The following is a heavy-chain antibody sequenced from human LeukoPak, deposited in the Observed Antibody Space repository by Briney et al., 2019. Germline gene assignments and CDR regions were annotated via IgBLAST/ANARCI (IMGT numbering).Heavy chain of an antibody. CDR1: GGSISSSSYY. D-gene: IGHD3-22*01. CDR3: ARERAPYDSSGYYRGRYNWFDP. CDR2: IYYSGST. J-gene: IGHJ5*02. V-gene: IGHV4-39*07. Sequence: SETLSLACTVSGGSISSSSYYWGWIRQPPGKGLEWIGGIYYSGSTYYNPSLKSRVTISVDTSKNQFSLKLSSVTAADTAVYYCARERAPYDSSGYYRGRYNWFDPWGQGTLVTVSS.